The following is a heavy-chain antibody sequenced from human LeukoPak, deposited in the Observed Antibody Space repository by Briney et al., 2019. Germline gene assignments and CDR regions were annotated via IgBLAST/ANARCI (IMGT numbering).Heavy chain of an antibody. CDR1: GFTFSSYE. J-gene: IGHJ4*02. D-gene: IGHD3-9*01. Sequence: GGSLRLSCAASGFTFSSYEMDWVRQAPGKGLEWVSYISSSGNTIYYADSVKGRFTISRDNAKNSLYLRMNSLRAEDTALYYCARGLGPDYWGQGTLVTVSS. CDR3: ARGLGPDY. CDR2: ISSSGNTI. V-gene: IGHV3-48*03.